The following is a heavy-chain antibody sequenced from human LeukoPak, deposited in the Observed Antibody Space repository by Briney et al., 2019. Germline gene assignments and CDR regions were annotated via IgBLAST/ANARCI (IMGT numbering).Heavy chain of an antibody. V-gene: IGHV4-34*01. Sequence: SETLSLTCAVYGGSFSSYYWSWIRQPPGKGLEWIGEINHSGGTNYNLSLKSRVTISVDTPKNQFSLKLSSVTAADTAVYYCAREDSSGWYGFRRFNWFDPWGQGTLVTVSS. CDR2: INHSGGT. D-gene: IGHD6-19*01. J-gene: IGHJ5*02. CDR1: GGSFSSYY. CDR3: AREDSSGWYGFRRFNWFDP.